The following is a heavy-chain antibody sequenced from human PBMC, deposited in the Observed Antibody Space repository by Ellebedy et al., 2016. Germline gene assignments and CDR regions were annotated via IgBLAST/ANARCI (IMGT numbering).Heavy chain of an antibody. Sequence: GGSLRLSCAASGFTFSSYGMHWVRQAPGKGLEWVAVISYDGSNKYYADSVKGRFTISRDNSKNTLYLQMNSLRAEDTAVYYCAKDFGNYYDSSGYYYDGYFQHWGQGTLVTVSS. J-gene: IGHJ1*01. V-gene: IGHV3-30*18. D-gene: IGHD3-22*01. CDR2: ISYDGSNK. CDR3: AKDFGNYYDSSGYYYDGYFQH. CDR1: GFTFSSYG.